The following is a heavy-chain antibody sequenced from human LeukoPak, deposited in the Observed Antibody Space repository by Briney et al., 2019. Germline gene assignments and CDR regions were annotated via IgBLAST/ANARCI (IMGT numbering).Heavy chain of an antibody. CDR3: ARGQLKMDTDAFDI. J-gene: IGHJ3*02. CDR1: GFTFSNYE. D-gene: IGHD5-18*01. V-gene: IGHV3-48*03. Sequence: GGSLRLSCAASGFTFSNYEMNWVRQAPGKGLGWASYISGSGRTIYYADSVKGRFTISRDNAKNSLYLQMNSLRIEDTAVYYCARGQLKMDTDAFDIWGQGTVVTVSS. CDR2: ISGSGRTI.